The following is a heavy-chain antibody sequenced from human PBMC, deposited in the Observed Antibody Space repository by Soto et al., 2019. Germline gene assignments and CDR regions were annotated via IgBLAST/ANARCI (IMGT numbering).Heavy chain of an antibody. CDR3: ARGIVRYSYGYYYYYGMDV. J-gene: IGHJ6*02. CDR2: INPSGGST. D-gene: IGHD5-18*01. Sequence: GASVKVSCKASGYTFTSYYIHWVRQAPGQGLVWMGIINPSGGSTSYAQKFQGRVTMTRDTSTSTVYMELSSLRSEDTAVYYCARGIVRYSYGYYYYYGMDVWGQGTTVTVSS. V-gene: IGHV1-46*01. CDR1: GYTFTSYY.